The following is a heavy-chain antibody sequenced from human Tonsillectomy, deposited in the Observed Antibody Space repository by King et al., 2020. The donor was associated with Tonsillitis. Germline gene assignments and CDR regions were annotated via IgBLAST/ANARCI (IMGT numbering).Heavy chain of an antibody. D-gene: IGHD2-15*01. V-gene: IGHV3-13*01. CDR3: VRARPGYCTGGSCFSDAFDL. Sequence: VQLVESGGGSVQPGEALRLSCAASGFTFSSYDSHWFRQATGKGLEWVSYIGTAGDTYYPCPLTGRFTISRENARNSLYLQRNSVRAGDTAVYYCVRARPGYCTGGSCFSDAFDLWGQGTMVTVSS. CDR1: GFTFSSYD. CDR2: IGTAGDT. J-gene: IGHJ3*01.